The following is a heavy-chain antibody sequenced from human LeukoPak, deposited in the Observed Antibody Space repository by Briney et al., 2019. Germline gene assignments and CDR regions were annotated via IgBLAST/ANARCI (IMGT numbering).Heavy chain of an antibody. CDR3: ARDGSSWYFDY. CDR1: GFTVSSNY. D-gene: IGHD6-13*01. J-gene: IGHJ4*02. V-gene: IGHV3-66*01. Sequence: PGGSLRLSCAASGFTVSSNYMSWVRQAPGKGLEWVSVIYSGGSTYYADSVKGRFTISRDNSKNTLYLQMNSLRAEDTAVYYCARDGSSWYFDYWGQGTLVTVPS. CDR2: IYSGGST.